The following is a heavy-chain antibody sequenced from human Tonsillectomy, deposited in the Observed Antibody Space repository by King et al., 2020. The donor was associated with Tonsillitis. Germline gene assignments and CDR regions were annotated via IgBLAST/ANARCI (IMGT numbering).Heavy chain of an antibody. CDR3: AKAVTLYGSRSLRWGGLFFDY. CDR2: ISGSGGST. J-gene: IGHJ4*02. CDR1: EFTFSSYA. D-gene: IGHD3-10*01. V-gene: IGHV3-23*04. Sequence: EVQLVESGGGLVQPGGSLRLSCAASEFTFSSYAMSWVRQAPGKGLEWVSTISGSGGSTYYADSVKGRFTISRDNSKNTLYLQMNSLRAEDTAVYYCAKAVTLYGSRSLRWGGLFFDYWGQGTLVTVSS.